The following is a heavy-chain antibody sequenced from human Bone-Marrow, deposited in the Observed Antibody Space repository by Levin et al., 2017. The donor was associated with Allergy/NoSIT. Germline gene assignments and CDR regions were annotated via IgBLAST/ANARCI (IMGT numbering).Heavy chain of an antibody. CDR3: ARDCCTNGAGYYFYGMDV. J-gene: IGHJ6*02. CDR1: GFTFDNHA. D-gene: IGHD2-8*01. CDR2: ISYDGNHK. Sequence: QSGGSLRLSCAASGFTFDNHAIHWVRQVPGKGLEWVAVISYDGNHKYYADSVKGRFTISRDSSKTTVSLQMNSLRGEDTAVYYCARDCCTNGAGYYFYGMDVWGQGTTVTVSS. V-gene: IGHV3-30-3*01.